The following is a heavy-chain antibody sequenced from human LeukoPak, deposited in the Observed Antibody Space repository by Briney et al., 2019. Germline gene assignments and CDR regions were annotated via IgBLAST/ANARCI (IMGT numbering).Heavy chain of an antibody. D-gene: IGHD4-17*01. CDR1: GFTFSSYE. V-gene: IGHV3-48*03. J-gene: IGHJ4*02. Sequence: GGSLRLSCAASGFTFSSYEMNWVRQAPGKGLEWVSYISSSGSTIYYADSVKGRFTISRDNSKNTLYLQMNSLRAEDTAVYYCAKSGGVTTTLGYWAQGTLVTVSS. CDR3: AKSGGVTTTLGY. CDR2: ISSSGSTI.